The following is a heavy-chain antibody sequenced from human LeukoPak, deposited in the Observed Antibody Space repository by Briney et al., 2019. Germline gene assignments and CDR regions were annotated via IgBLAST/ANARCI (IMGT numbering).Heavy chain of an antibody. CDR3: AKLSSSWYSFDY. V-gene: IGHV3-23*01. J-gene: IGHJ4*02. CDR2: ISGSGTIT. CDR1: GFTFSSYA. Sequence: PGGSLRLSCAASGFTFSSYAMTWVRQVPGKGLEWVSAISGSGTITHYADSVKGRFTISRDNSMNTLYLQMNSLRAEDTAVYYCAKLSSSWYSFDYWGQGTLVTVSS. D-gene: IGHD6-13*01.